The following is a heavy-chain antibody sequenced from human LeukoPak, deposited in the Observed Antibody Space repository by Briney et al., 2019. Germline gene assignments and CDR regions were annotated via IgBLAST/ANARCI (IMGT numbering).Heavy chain of an antibody. CDR2: IFGNGVKT. CDR3: ARVGDWSNYFGMDA. V-gene: IGHV3-23*01. D-gene: IGHD3-16*01. Sequence: QPGGSLRLSCAASGFTFSGHSMTWVRQTPGKGLEWVSVIFGNGVKTYYADSLKGRFTISRDNSKSTLYLQMNSLRADDTAVYYCARVGDWSNYFGMDAWGQGTTVSVSS. CDR1: GFTFSGHS. J-gene: IGHJ6*02.